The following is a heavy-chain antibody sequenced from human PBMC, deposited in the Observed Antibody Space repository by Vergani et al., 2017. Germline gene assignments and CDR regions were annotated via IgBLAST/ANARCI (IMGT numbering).Heavy chain of an antibody. Sequence: QVQLQESGPGLVKPSETLSLTCTVSGGSVSSGSYYWGWIRQPPGKGLVWIGYIYYSGSTNYNPSLKSRVTISVDTSKNQFSLKLSSVTAADTAVYYCARIDETVDYWGQGTLVTVSS. J-gene: IGHJ4*02. CDR3: ARIDETVDY. CDR1: GGSVSSGSYY. V-gene: IGHV4-61*01. CDR2: IYYSGST.